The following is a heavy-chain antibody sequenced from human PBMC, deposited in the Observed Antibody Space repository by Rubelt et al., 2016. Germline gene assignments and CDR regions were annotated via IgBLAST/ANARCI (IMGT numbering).Heavy chain of an antibody. CDR3: ARVDGSHSY. Sequence: EVQLLESGGGLVQPGGSLRLSCAASGFTFSSYAMSWVRQAPGKGLEWASAISANGGSTYYADSVKGRFDISRDNTKNSLYPQMNGLRDEDTAVYYCARVDGSHSYWGRGTLVTVSS. CDR1: GFTFSSYA. V-gene: IGHV3-23*01. J-gene: IGHJ4*02. CDR2: ISANGGST. D-gene: IGHD2-15*01.